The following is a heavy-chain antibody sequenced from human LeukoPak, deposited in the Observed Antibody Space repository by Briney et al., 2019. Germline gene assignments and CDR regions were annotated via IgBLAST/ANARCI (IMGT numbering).Heavy chain of an antibody. CDR2: ISASGNT. CDR3: ARQGVATAIDY. CDR1: GVSISGYY. Sequence: SETLSLTCTVSGVSISGYYWSWIRQPAGKGLEWIGRISASGNTNYNPSLKSRVTMSVDTSMNLFALKLSSVTAADTAVYYCARQGVATAIDYWGQGTLVTVSS. D-gene: IGHD2-21*02. J-gene: IGHJ4*02. V-gene: IGHV4-4*07.